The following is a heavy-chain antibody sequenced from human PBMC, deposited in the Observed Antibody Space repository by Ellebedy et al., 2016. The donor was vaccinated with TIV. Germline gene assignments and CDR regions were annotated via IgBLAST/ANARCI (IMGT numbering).Heavy chain of an antibody. CDR3: VRDVFHESGSPYFDQ. J-gene: IGHJ4*02. CDR1: GFTFSDYN. V-gene: IGHV3-48*04. D-gene: IGHD3-10*01. Sequence: GESLKISXAASGFTFSDYNMNWVRQAPGKGLEWISHISGSTRITYYADSVKGRFTTSRDNAKNSLFLQMNSLRADDTAVYYCVRDVFHESGSPYFDQWGQGTLVTVSS. CDR2: ISGSTRIT.